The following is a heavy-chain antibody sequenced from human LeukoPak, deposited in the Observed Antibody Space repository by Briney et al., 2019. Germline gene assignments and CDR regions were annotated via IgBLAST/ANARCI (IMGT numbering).Heavy chain of an antibody. CDR2: IYYSGST. J-gene: IGHJ4*02. CDR1: GGSISSYY. D-gene: IGHD3-16*02. CDR3: ARHGQRYDYVWGSYRPVTFFDY. V-gene: IGHV4-59*08. Sequence: SETLSLTCTVSGGSISSYYWNWIRQPPGKGLEWIGYIYYSGSTNYNPSLKSRVTISVDTSKNRFSLTLSSVTAADTAVYYCARHGQRYDYVWGSYRPVTFFDYWGQGTLVTVSS.